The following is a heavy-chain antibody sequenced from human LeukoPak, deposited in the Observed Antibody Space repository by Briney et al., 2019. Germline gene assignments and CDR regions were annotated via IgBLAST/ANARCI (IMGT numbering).Heavy chain of an antibody. CDR2: ISWNSGSI. V-gene: IGHV3-9*01. CDR3: AKDSQAGLTDNYGMDV. Sequence: GGSLRLSCAASGFTFDDYAMHWVRQAPGKGLEWVSGISWNSGSIGYADSVKGRFTISRDNAKNSLYLQMNSLRAEDTALYYCAKDSQAGLTDNYGMDVWGQGITVTVSS. CDR1: GFTFDDYA. D-gene: IGHD3-9*01. J-gene: IGHJ6*02.